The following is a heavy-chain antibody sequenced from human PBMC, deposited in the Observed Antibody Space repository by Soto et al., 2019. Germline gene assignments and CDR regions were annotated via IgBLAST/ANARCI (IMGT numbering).Heavy chain of an antibody. CDR3: AKDYQPAQLLWFGESPYNWFDP. CDR1: GFTFSSYA. Sequence: GGSLRLSCAASGFTFSSYAMSWVRQAPGKGLEWVSAISGSGGSTYYADSVKGRFTISRDNSKNTLYLQMNSLRAEDTAVYYCAKDYQPAQLLWFGESPYNWFDPWGQGTLVTVSS. J-gene: IGHJ5*02. D-gene: IGHD3-10*01. V-gene: IGHV3-23*01. CDR2: ISGSGGST.